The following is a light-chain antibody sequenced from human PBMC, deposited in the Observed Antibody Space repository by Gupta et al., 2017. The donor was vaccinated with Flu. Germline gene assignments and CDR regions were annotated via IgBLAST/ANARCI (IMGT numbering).Light chain of an antibody. Sequence: DTHLTQSPSTLSASVVDRVTITFRASQSINKWLAWYQQKPGKAPKLLIYKASTRERAGAPNCGGSRGATKVNISIISRQPEDFEAFYCHQENCHNGPWTFGQGTKVEIK. J-gene: IGKJ1*01. CDR1: QSINKW. CDR3: HQENCHNGPWT. CDR2: KAS. V-gene: IGKV1-5*03.